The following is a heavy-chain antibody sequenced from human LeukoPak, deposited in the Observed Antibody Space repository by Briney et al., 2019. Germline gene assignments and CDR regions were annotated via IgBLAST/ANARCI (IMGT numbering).Heavy chain of an antibody. CDR1: GYSFTSYW. V-gene: IGHV5-51*01. CDR2: VYPGDSDT. J-gene: IGHJ5*02. Sequence: GESLKISCKASGYSFTSYWIGWVRQMPGKGLEWMGIVYPGDSDTRYSPSFQGQVTISADKSISTAYLQWSSLKASDTAMYYCARIRWLPSSYYGSGGYPGWFDPWGQGTLVTVSS. CDR3: ARIRWLPSSYYGSGGYPGWFDP. D-gene: IGHD3-10*01.